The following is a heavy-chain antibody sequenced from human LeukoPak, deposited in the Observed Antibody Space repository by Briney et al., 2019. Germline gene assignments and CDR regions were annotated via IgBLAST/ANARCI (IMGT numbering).Heavy chain of an antibody. V-gene: IGHV1-18*01. D-gene: IGHD3-9*01. CDR2: ISAYNSNT. CDR1: GYTSTSYG. CDR3: ALADWTLGYFAIRSLGMDV. J-gene: IGHJ6*02. Sequence: ASLKASCKASGYTSTSYGISLVRQAPGHGPEWMGLISAYNSNTNYEQKLQGRVTMTTDTSTSTAYMQLRSLRSDDTAVYYCALADWTLGYFAIRSLGMDVWGQGTTVTVSS.